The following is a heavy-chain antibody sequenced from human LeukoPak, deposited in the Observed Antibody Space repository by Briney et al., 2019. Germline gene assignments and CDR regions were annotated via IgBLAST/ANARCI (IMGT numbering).Heavy chain of an antibody. CDR3: ARERPLRYFDWLSGTRDAFDI. CDR1: GGSISSYY. Sequence: SETLSLTCTVSGGSISSYYWSWIRQPAGKGLEWIGRIYTSGSTNYNPSLKSRVTTSVDTSKNQFSLKLSSVTAADTAVYYCARERPLRYFDWLSGTRDAFDIRGQGTMVTVSS. J-gene: IGHJ3*02. D-gene: IGHD3-9*01. CDR2: IYTSGST. V-gene: IGHV4-4*07.